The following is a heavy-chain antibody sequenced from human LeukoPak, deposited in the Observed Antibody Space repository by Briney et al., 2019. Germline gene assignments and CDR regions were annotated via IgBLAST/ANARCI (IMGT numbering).Heavy chain of an antibody. V-gene: IGHV3-53*01. CDR2: VYSGGTT. J-gene: IGHJ4*02. CDR3: STATSY. Sequence: GGSLRLSCVASGFTVRSNYMSWVRQAPGRGLEWVSVVYSGGTTYYADFVKGRFTISRDDSKNTVYLQMNSLKTEDTGVYYCSTATSYWGQGSLVTVSS. CDR1: GFTVRSNY.